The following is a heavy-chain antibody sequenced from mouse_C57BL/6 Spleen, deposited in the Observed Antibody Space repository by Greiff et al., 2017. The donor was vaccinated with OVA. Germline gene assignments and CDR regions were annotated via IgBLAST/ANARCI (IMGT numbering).Heavy chain of an antibody. V-gene: IGHV5-9*01. CDR2: ISGGGGNT. CDR3: ARHYYSNFFDY. J-gene: IGHJ2*01. CDR1: GFTFSSYT. D-gene: IGHD2-12*01. Sequence: EVQVVESGGGLVKPGGSLKLSCAASGFTFSSYTMSWVRQTPEKRLEWVATISGGGGNTYYPDSVKGRFTISRDNAKNTLYLQMSSLRSEDTALYYCARHYYSNFFDYWGQGTTLTVSS.